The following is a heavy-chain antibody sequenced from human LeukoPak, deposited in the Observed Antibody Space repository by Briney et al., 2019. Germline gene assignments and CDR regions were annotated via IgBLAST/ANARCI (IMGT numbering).Heavy chain of an antibody. J-gene: IGHJ4*02. Sequence: SETLSLTCAVYGGSFSGYYWSWIRQPPGKGLEWIGEINHSGSTNYNPSLKSRVTISVDTSKNQFSLKLSSVTAADTAVYYCAREMATIEVFDYWGQGTLVTVSS. CDR2: INHSGST. CDR1: GGSFSGYY. V-gene: IGHV4-34*01. D-gene: IGHD5-24*01. CDR3: AREMATIEVFDY.